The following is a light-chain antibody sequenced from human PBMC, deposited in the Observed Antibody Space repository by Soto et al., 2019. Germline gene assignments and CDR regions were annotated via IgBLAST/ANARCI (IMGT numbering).Light chain of an antibody. Sequence: DIQMTQSPSSLSASVGDRVTITCRASQSISSYLHWYQQKPGKAPKVLIYAASSLQSGIPSRFSGSGSGTDFTLTISSLQPEDFATYYCQQSYSIPWTFGQGTKVEIK. CDR2: AAS. CDR1: QSISSY. CDR3: QQSYSIPWT. J-gene: IGKJ1*01. V-gene: IGKV1-39*01.